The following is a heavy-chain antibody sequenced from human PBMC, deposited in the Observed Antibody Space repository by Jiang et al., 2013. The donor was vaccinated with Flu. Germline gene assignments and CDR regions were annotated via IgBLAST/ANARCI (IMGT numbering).Heavy chain of an antibody. J-gene: IGHJ4*02. D-gene: IGHD3-16*01. CDR2: MYYSGST. CDR1: GASLRSGDYY. V-gene: IGHV4-31*11. Sequence: SLACAVSGASLRSGDYYWSWIRQSPGKGLEWIGNMYYSGSTYYNPSLKSRLTISVDTSKNQFSLKLSSVTAADTAVYYCARVATLRRNYYFDYWGQGTLVTVSS. CDR3: ARVATLRRNYYFDY.